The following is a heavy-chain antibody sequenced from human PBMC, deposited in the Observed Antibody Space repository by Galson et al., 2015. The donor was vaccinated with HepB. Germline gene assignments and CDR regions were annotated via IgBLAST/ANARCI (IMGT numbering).Heavy chain of an antibody. V-gene: IGHV1-3*01. CDR1: GYTFTSYA. CDR2: INAGNGNT. J-gene: IGHJ4*02. Sequence: SVKVSCKASGYTFTSYAMHWVRQAPGQRLEWVGWINAGNGNTKYSQKFQGRVTITRDTSASTAYMELSSLTSEDTALYYCAKGLAIAPAELYFDYWGQGTRVTVSS. D-gene: IGHD6-13*01. CDR3: AKGLAIAPAELYFDY.